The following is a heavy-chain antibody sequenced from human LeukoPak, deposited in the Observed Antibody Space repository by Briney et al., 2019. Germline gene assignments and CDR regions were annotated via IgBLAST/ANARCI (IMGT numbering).Heavy chain of an antibody. CDR3: ARDRERFLEWSGNWFDP. D-gene: IGHD3-3*01. J-gene: IGHJ5*02. CDR1: GFTFSSYS. CDR2: ISSSSSTI. V-gene: IGHV3-48*01. Sequence: GGSLRLSCAASGFTFSSYSMNWVRQAPGKGLEWVSYISSSSSTIYYADSVKGRFTISRDNAKNSLYLQMNSLRAEDTAVYYCARDRERFLEWSGNWFDPWGQGTLVTVSS.